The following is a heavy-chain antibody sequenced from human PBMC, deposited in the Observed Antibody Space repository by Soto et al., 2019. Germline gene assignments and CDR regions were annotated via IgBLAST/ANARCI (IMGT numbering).Heavy chain of an antibody. CDR2: IIPIFGTA. J-gene: IGHJ6*02. CDR1: GGTFSSYA. D-gene: IGHD2-2*01. Sequence: QVQLVQSGAEVKKPESSVKVSCKASGGTFSSYAISWVRQAPGQGLEWMGGIIPIFGTANYSQKFQGRVTITADESASTAYLYRSSLGSEDTAVYSCARAIVVVPRYCMEFWGQGTTFTFSS. V-gene: IGHV1-69*01. CDR3: ARAIVVVPRYCMEF.